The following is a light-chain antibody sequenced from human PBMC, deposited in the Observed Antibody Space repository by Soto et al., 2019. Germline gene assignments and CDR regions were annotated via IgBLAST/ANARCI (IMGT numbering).Light chain of an antibody. V-gene: IGKV3-15*01. CDR1: RSVSSN. J-gene: IGKJ2*01. CDR2: GAS. CDR3: QQYYNWPPYT. Sequence: EIVMTQSPATLSVSPGERATLSCRASRSVSSNLAWFQQKPGQAPRLLIYGASTRATGIPARFSGSGSGTEFTLTISSLQSEDFAVYYCQQYYNWPPYTFGQGTKLENK.